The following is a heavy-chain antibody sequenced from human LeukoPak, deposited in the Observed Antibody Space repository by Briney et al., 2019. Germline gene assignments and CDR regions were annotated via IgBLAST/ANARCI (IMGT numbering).Heavy chain of an antibody. V-gene: IGHV4-59*08. D-gene: IGHD6-13*01. Sequence: PSETLSLTCNVSGGSISSYYWSWIRQPPGKGLEWIGYIYGTGSTNYNPSLKSRVTISADTSKSQFSLSLSSGTAADTAVYCARQRDLQQLAPFDYWGQGTLVTVSS. CDR1: GGSISSYY. CDR3: ARQRDLQQLAPFDY. J-gene: IGHJ4*02. CDR2: IYGTGST.